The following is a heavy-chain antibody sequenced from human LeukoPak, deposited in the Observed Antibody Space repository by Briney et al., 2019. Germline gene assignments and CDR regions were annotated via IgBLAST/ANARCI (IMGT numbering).Heavy chain of an antibody. Sequence: KSSETLSLTCTVSGGSISSYYWSWVRQAPGKGLEWVLAISSTSSYIYYADSVKGRFTISRDNAKNSLYLQMNSLRAEDTAVYYCARDRSSSWSLLFDHWGQGILVTVSS. V-gene: IGHV3-21*01. CDR3: ARDRSSSWSLLFDH. J-gene: IGHJ4*02. CDR2: ISSTSSYI. CDR1: GGSISSYY. D-gene: IGHD6-19*01.